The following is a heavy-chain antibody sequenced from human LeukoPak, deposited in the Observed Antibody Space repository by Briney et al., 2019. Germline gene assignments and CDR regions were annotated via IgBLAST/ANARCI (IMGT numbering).Heavy chain of an antibody. Sequence: ASVKVSCKASGYTFTGYYMHWVRQAPGQGLEWMGWINPNSGGTNYAQKFQGRVTMTRDTSINTAYMELSRLRSDDTAVYYCARDRDDSSGYYRETLFDYWGQGTLVTVSS. CDR3: ARDRDDSSGYYRETLFDY. V-gene: IGHV1-2*02. CDR1: GYTFTGYY. J-gene: IGHJ4*02. CDR2: INPNSGGT. D-gene: IGHD3-22*01.